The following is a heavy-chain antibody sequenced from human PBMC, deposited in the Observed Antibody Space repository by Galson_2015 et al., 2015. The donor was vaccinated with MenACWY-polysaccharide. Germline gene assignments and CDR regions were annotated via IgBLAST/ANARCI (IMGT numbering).Heavy chain of an antibody. CDR3: ARDLFTITNFDY. V-gene: IGHV3-7*01. CDR1: GFTFSNYW. D-gene: IGHD3-9*01. CDR2: IKQDGSEK. J-gene: IGHJ4*02. Sequence: SLRLSCAASGFTFSNYWMSWVRQAPGKGLEWVANIKQDGSEKYYVDSVKGRFTISRDNAKNSLYLQMNSLRAEDTAVYYCARDLFTITNFDYWGQGTLVTVSS.